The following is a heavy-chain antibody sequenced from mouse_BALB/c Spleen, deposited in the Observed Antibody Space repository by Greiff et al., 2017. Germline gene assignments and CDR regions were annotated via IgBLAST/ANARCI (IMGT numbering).Heavy chain of an antibody. D-gene: IGHD2-14*01. CDR1: GFTFSSFG. J-gene: IGHJ4*01. CDR3: AREVGGVRRGHYAMDY. CDR2: ISSGSSTI. Sequence: DVMLVESGGGLVQPGGSRKLSCAASGFTFSSFGMHWVRQAPEKGLEWVAYISSGSSTIYYADTVKGRFTISRDNPKNTLFLQMTSLRSEDTAMYYCAREVGGVRRGHYAMDYWGQGTSVTVSA. V-gene: IGHV5-17*02.